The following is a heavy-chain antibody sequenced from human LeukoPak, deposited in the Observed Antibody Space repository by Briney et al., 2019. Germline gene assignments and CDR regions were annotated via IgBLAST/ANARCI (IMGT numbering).Heavy chain of an antibody. J-gene: IGHJ4*02. D-gene: IGHD1-26*01. CDR3: ARDMWGLQYFDY. Sequence: GGSLRLSCAASGFTFSSYWMYWVRQAPGKGLVWVSRINNDGSSTNYADSVKGRFTISRDNAKNTLYLQMNSLRAEDTAVYYCARDMWGLQYFDYWGQGTLVTVSS. V-gene: IGHV3-74*01. CDR2: INNDGSST. CDR1: GFTFSSYW.